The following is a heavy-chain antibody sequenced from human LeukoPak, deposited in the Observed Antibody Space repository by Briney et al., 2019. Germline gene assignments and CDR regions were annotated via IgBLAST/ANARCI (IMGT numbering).Heavy chain of an antibody. CDR2: IYYSGST. CDR1: GGSISSGDYY. D-gene: IGHD3-10*01. J-gene: IGHJ4*02. Sequence: SETLSLTCTVSGGSISSGDYYWSWIRQPPGKGLEWIGYIYYSGSTYYNPSLKSRVTISVDTSKNQFSLKLSSVTAADTAVYYCARVTMVREVPFDYWGQGTLVTVSS. CDR3: ARVTMVREVPFDY. V-gene: IGHV4-30-4*01.